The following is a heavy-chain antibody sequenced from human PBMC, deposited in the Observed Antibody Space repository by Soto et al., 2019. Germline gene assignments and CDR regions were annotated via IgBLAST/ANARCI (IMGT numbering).Heavy chain of an antibody. D-gene: IGHD2-15*01. CDR3: ARSHSVGVVVAATPDY. J-gene: IGHJ4*02. CDR2: INHSGST. Sequence: QVQLQQWGAGLLKPSETLSLTCAVYGGSFSGYYWSWIRQPPGKGLEWIGEINHSGSTNYNPSLKSRVTISVDTSKNQFALKLSSVTAADTAVYYCARSHSVGVVVAATPDYWGQGTLVTVSS. CDR1: GGSFSGYY. V-gene: IGHV4-34*01.